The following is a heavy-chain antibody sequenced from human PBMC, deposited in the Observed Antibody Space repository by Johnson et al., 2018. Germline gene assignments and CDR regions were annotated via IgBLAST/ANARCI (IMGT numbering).Heavy chain of an antibody. CDR3: AKGFGYSYSSGYFQQ. CDR2: ISWDGGSV. J-gene: IGHJ1*01. Sequence: VQLVESGGGLVQPGRSLRLRLSCASSGFTFHDSAMHWVRQPPGKGQEWVSGISWDGGSVGYVDSVKGRFTISRDNAKNSLSLQLNSLGGDDTALYYCAKGFGYSYSSGYFQQWGQGTLVTVSS. V-gene: IGHV3-9*01. D-gene: IGHD5-18*01. CDR1: GFTFHDSA.